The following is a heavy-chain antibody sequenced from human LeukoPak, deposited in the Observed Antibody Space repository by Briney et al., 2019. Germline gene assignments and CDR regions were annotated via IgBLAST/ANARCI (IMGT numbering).Heavy chain of an antibody. J-gene: IGHJ6*02. V-gene: IGHV4-4*07. Sequence: SETLSLTCTVSGGCISTYYCGWIRQPAGKGLEWIGRIYSSGNTNYNPSLKSRVTMSVDTSKNQFSLKLTSVTAADTAVYYCVREWNHFYYYGMDVWGQGTTVTVSS. CDR3: VREWNHFYYYGMDV. CDR2: IYSSGNT. CDR1: GGCISTYY. D-gene: IGHD1-1*01.